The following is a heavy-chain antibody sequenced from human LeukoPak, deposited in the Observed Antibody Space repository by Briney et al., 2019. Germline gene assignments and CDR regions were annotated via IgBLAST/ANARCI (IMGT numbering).Heavy chain of an antibody. V-gene: IGHV3-21*01. D-gene: IGHD6-19*01. Sequence: GGSLRLSCAASGFTFSSYAMNWVRQAPGKGLEWASSISSSSSYIYYADSVKGRFTISRDNAKNSLYLQMNSLRAEDTAVYYCARLAYSSGPDYWGQGTLVTVSS. CDR3: ARLAYSSGPDY. J-gene: IGHJ4*02. CDR1: GFTFSSYA. CDR2: ISSSSSYI.